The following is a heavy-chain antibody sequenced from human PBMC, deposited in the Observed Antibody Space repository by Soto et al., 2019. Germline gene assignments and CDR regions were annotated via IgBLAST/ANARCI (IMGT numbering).Heavy chain of an antibody. J-gene: IGHJ6*02. CDR2: IYHSGST. V-gene: IGHV4-4*02. CDR1: GGSISSSNW. D-gene: IGHD3-10*01. Sequence: SETLSLTCAVSGGSISSSNWWSWVRQPPGKGLEWVGEIYHSGSTNYNPSLKSRVTISVDKSKNQFSLKLSSVTAADTAVYYCAKDLAGYYGSGSYYKRFDYYYYGMDVWGQGTTVTVSS. CDR3: AKDLAGYYGSGSYYKRFDYYYYGMDV.